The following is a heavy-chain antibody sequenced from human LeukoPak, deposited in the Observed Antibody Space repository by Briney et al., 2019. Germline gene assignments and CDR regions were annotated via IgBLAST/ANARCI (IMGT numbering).Heavy chain of an antibody. V-gene: IGHV3-21*01. CDR2: ISSSSSYI. D-gene: IGHD6-13*01. Sequence: GGSLRLSCAASRFTFSSYSMNWVRQAPGKGLEWVSSISSSSSYIYYADSVKGRFTISRDNAKNSLYLQMNSLRAEDTAVYYCATDGGPEYSSSWYLYWGQGTLVTVSS. CDR3: ATDGGPEYSSSWYLY. CDR1: RFTFSSYS. J-gene: IGHJ4*02.